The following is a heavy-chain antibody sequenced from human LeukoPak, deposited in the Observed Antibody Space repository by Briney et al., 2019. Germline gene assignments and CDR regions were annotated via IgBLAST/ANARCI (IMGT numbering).Heavy chain of an antibody. CDR2: SRNKANSHSS. CDR3: ARDGGERGNSAFDV. D-gene: IGHD3-16*01. Sequence: GGSLRLSCAASGFTLTDQYMDWVRQAPGKGREGIGRSRNKANSHSSEYAASVKGRFTISRDGSGNLMYLQMNSLKIDDTAVYFCARDGGERGNSAFDVWGQGTEVTVSS. J-gene: IGHJ3*01. V-gene: IGHV3-72*01. CDR1: GFTLTDQY.